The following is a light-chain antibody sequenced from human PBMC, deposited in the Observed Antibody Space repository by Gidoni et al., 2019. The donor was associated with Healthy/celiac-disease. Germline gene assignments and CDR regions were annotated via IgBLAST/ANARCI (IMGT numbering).Light chain of an antibody. V-gene: IGLV2-14*01. CDR3: SSYTSSSTLFV. CDR1: SRDVGGYNY. CDR2: DVS. J-gene: IGLJ1*01. Sequence: QSALTQPASVSGSPGQPITISCTGTSRDVGGYNYVSWYQQHPGKAPKLMIYDVSNRPSGVSNRFSGSKSGNTASLTIFGLQAEDEADYYCSSYTSSSTLFVFGTGTKVTVL.